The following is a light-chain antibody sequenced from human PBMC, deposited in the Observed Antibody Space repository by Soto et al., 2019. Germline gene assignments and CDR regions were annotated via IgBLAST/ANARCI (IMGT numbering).Light chain of an antibody. J-gene: IGKJ2*01. CDR2: SAS. V-gene: IGKV3-15*01. CDR1: QSISTE. Sequence: EIAMTQSPATLSVSPGERATLSCRASQSISTELAWYQQIPGQPPRLLIYSASTRATGVPDRFTGSGSGSEFTLNISGLKSEDLVIYYCQHGSTLPPTLGRGTRLEI. CDR3: QHGSTLPPT.